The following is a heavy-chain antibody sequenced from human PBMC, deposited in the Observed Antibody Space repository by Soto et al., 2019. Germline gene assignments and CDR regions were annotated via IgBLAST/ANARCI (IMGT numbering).Heavy chain of an antibody. CDR1: GGSMSTYY. V-gene: IGHV4-4*07. D-gene: IGHD2-15*01. J-gene: IGHJ4*02. CDR2: MHSSGST. CDR3: ARDIYCSGGTCQEYYFDY. Sequence: SETLSLTCTVSGGSMSTYYWSWIRQPAGTGLEWLGRMHSSGSTDYKPSPKSRVTMSVTTPKNQVSLKVRSVTAADMAVYYCARDIYCSGGTCQEYYFDYWGQGTLVTVSS.